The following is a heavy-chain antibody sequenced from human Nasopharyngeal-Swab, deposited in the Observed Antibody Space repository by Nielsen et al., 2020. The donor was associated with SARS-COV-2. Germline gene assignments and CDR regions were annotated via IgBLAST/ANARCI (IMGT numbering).Heavy chain of an antibody. Sequence: RQAPGKGLEWIGRIYYSGSTYYNPSLKSRVTISVDTSKNQFSLKLSSVTAADTAVYYCAREDGSGSPFDSWGQGTLVTVSS. CDR2: IYYSGST. V-gene: IGHV4-39*02. J-gene: IGHJ4*02. CDR3: AREDGSGSPFDS. D-gene: IGHD2-15*01.